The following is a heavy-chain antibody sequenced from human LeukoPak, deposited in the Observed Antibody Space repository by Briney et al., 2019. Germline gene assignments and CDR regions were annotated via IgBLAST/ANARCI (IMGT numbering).Heavy chain of an antibody. J-gene: IGHJ6*03. CDR3: ARGGGEVVVVPAAPTVYMDV. D-gene: IGHD2-2*01. CDR2: ISAYNGNT. CDR1: GYTFTSYG. Sequence: ASVKVSFKASGYTFTSYGISWVRQAPGQGLEWMGWISAYNGNTNYAQKLQGRVTMTTDTSTSTAYMELRSLRSDDTAVYYCARGGGEVVVVPAAPTVYMDVWGKGTTVTVSS. V-gene: IGHV1-18*01.